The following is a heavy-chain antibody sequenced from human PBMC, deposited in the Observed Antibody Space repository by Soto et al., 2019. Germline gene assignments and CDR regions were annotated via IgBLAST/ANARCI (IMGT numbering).Heavy chain of an antibody. CDR3: ARGPPTYTYSGSYYGWYFDL. D-gene: IGHD1-26*01. V-gene: IGHV3-21*01. Sequence: LRLSCAASGFTVSAYSMNWVRQTPGKGLEWVSSISPSSYIYYADSVKGRFTISRDNAKNSLYLQMNSLRAEDTAVYYCARGPPTYTYSGSYYGWYFDLWGRGTLVTVSS. CDR1: GFTVSAYS. CDR2: ISPSSYI. J-gene: IGHJ2*01.